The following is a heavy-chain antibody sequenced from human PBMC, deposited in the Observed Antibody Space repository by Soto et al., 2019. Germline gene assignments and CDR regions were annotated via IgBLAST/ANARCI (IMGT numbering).Heavy chain of an antibody. J-gene: IGHJ6*02. V-gene: IGHV4-39*01. CDR1: GGSISSSNSY. D-gene: IGHD6-19*01. CDR2: IYYSGST. Sequence: PSETLSLTCTVSGGSISSSNSYWGWIRQPPGKGLEWIGSIYYSGSTYYNPSLKSRVSISVDTSKNQFSLKLSSVTAADTAVYYCARGSSGWGDYYYYGMDVWGQGTTVTVSS. CDR3: ARGSSGWGDYYYYGMDV.